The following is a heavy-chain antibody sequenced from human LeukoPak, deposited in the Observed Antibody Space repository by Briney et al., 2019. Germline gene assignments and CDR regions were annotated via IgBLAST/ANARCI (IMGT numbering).Heavy chain of an antibody. CDR2: IYSGGST. D-gene: IGHD3-16*02. Sequence: PGGSLRLSCAASGFTVSSNYMSWVRQAPGKGLEWVSVIYSGGSTYYADSVKGRFTISRDNSKNTLYLQMNSLRAEHTAVYYCAREAFGGVIGYWGQGTLVTVSS. CDR3: AREAFGGVIGY. J-gene: IGHJ4*02. V-gene: IGHV3-66*02. CDR1: GFTVSSNY.